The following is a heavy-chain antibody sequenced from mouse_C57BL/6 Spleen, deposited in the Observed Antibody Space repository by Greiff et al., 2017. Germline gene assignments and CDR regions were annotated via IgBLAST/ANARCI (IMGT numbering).Heavy chain of an antibody. CDR2: IYPGDGDT. CDR1: GYAFSSYW. CDR3: ARRGGTEYVDV. V-gene: IGHV1-80*01. J-gene: IGHJ1*03. D-gene: IGHD4-1*01. Sequence: QVQLQQSGAELVKPGASVKISCKASGYAFSSYWMNWVKQRLGKGLEWIGQIYPGDGDTTYNGKFKGKATLTADKSSSTAYMQLSSLTSEDSAVYFCARRGGTEYVDVWGTGTTVTVSS.